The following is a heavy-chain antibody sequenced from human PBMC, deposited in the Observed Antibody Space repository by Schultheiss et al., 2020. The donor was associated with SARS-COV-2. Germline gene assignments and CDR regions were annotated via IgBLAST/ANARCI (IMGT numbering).Heavy chain of an antibody. V-gene: IGHV3-64D*06. CDR2: ISSNGGST. Sequence: GGPLRLSCSASGFTFSSYAMHWVRQAPGKGLEYVSAISSNGGSTYYADSVKGRFTISRDNSKNTLYLQMSSLRAEDTAVYYCMNGDSSSWSLEGDYWGQGTLVTVSS. CDR1: GFTFSSYA. J-gene: IGHJ4*02. CDR3: MNGDSSSWSLEGDY. D-gene: IGHD6-13*01.